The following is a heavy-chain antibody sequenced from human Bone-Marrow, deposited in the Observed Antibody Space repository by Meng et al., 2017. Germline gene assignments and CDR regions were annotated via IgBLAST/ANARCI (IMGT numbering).Heavy chain of an antibody. Sequence: GPLVGPGGGLFPPGGSLGLACAAFGFTFSSYATHWVRQAPGKGLEWVAVISYDGSNKYYADAVKGRFTISRDNSKNTLYLQMNSLRAEDTAVYYCARLVVVAAIDYWGQGTLVTVSS. D-gene: IGHD2-15*01. CDR3: ARLVVVAAIDY. CDR2: ISYDGSNK. V-gene: IGHV3-30*01. CDR1: GFTFSSYA. J-gene: IGHJ4*02.